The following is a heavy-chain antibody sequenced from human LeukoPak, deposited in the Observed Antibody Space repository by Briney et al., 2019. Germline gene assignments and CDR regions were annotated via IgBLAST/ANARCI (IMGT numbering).Heavy chain of an antibody. CDR1: GFTFSSYT. CDR3: ARAYGSGSYHFDY. CDR2: ISSSSSYI. V-gene: IGHV3-21*06. J-gene: IGHJ4*02. D-gene: IGHD3-10*01. Sequence: GGSLRLSCAASGFTFSSYTMNWVRQAPGKGLEWVSSISSSSSYIYYADSMKGRFTISRDNAKNSLYLQMNSLRAEDTAVYYCARAYGSGSYHFDYWGQGTLVTVSS.